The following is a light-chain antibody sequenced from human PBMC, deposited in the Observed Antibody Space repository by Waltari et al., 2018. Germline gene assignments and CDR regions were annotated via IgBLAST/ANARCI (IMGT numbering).Light chain of an antibody. CDR2: DVT. CDR3: SSYETSNTVV. CDR1: TSNFGPYDY. Sequence: QSALTQPASVSGSPGQSITISCTGTTSNFGPYDYVSWYQQHPGKAPKLIIYDVTGRPSGISDRFSGSKYGNTASLTISGLQAEDEAFYHCSSYETSNTVVFGGGTKLTVL. V-gene: IGLV2-14*03. J-gene: IGLJ2*01.